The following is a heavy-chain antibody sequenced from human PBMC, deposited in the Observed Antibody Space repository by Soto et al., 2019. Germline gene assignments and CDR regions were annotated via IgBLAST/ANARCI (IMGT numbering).Heavy chain of an antibody. V-gene: IGHV1-24*01. J-gene: IGHJ6*02. CDR2: FDPEDGET. CDR1: GYTLTELS. Sequence: QVQLVQSGAEVKKPGASVKVSCKVSGYTLTELSMHWVRQAPGKGLEWMGGFDPEDGETIYAQKIQGRVTMTEDTSTDTAYMELSSVRSEDTAVYYCATGVRQLVAYGMDVWGQGTTVTVSS. D-gene: IGHD6-6*01. CDR3: ATGVRQLVAYGMDV.